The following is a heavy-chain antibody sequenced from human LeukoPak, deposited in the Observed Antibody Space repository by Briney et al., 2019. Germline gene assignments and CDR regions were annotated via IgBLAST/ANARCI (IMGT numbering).Heavy chain of an antibody. CDR2: IYHSGST. D-gene: IGHD1-7*01. CDR3: ARGPELLTGYNWFDP. V-gene: IGHV4-39*07. Sequence: SETLSLTCTVSGGSISSSSYYWGWIRQPPGKGLEWIGSIYHSGSTYYNPSLKSRVTISVDTSKNQFSLKLSSVTAADTAVYYCARGPELLTGYNWFDPWGQGTLVTVSS. CDR1: GGSISSSSYY. J-gene: IGHJ5*02.